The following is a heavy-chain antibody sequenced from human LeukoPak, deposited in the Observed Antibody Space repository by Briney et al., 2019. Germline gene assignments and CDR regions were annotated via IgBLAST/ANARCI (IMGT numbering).Heavy chain of an antibody. V-gene: IGHV4-4*07. CDR1: GVSISSYY. D-gene: IGHD6-25*01. CDR2: LYTSGST. CDR3: ARDPSGQRLADYFDY. Sequence: ASETLSLTCTVSGVSISSYYWSWLRQPAGKGLEWIGRLYTSGSTNYNAYLKSRVIMSVDTSNNQFSLKLSSVTAADTAVYCCARDPSGQRLADYFDYWGQGTLVTVSS. J-gene: IGHJ4*02.